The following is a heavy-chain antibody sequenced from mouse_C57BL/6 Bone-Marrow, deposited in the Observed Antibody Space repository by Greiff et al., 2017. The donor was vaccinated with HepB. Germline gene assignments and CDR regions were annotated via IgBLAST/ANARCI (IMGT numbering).Heavy chain of an antibody. J-gene: IGHJ2*01. V-gene: IGHV5-15*04. CDR1: GFTFSDYG. CDR2: ISNLAYSI. D-gene: IGHD2-1*01. CDR3: ARRGVYYGNGFDY. Sequence: DVMLVESGGGLVQPGGSLKLSCAASGFTFSDYGMAWVRQAPRKGPEWVAFISNLAYSIYYADTVTGRFTIARENAKNTLYLEMSSLRSEDTAMYYCARRGVYYGNGFDYWGQGTTLTVSS.